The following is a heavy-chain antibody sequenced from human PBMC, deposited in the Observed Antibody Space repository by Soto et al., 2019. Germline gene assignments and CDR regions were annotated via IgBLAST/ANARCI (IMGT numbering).Heavy chain of an antibody. Sequence: GGSLRLSCAASGFTFSSYGLHWVRQAPGKGLEWVAVISYDGSIEYYADSVKGRFTISRDNSKNTLYLQMNSLRAEDTALYYCAKDSGYYYFESWGQGTLVTVSS. V-gene: IGHV3-30*18. CDR3: AKDSGYYYFES. CDR1: GFTFSSYG. J-gene: IGHJ4*02. D-gene: IGHD3-22*01. CDR2: ISYDGSIE.